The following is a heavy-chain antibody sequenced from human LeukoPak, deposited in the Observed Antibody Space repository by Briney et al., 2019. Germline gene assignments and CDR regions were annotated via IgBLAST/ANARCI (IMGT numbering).Heavy chain of an antibody. J-gene: IGHJ4*02. D-gene: IGHD6-19*01. Sequence: GGSLRLSCAASGFTFSSYGVHWVRQAPGKGLEWVAVIWYDGSNKYYADSVKGRFTISRDNSKNTLYLQMNSLRAEDTAVYYCARDHHSSGWYVTRWGQGTLVTVSS. V-gene: IGHV3-33*01. CDR2: IWYDGSNK. CDR1: GFTFSSYG. CDR3: ARDHHSSGWYVTR.